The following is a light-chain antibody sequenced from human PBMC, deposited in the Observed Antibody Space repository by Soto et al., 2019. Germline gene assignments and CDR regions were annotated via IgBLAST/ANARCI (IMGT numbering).Light chain of an antibody. Sequence: DIQMTPPPSTPSATVGDQVTHNFPARQRNNRRVAWYQQKPGKAPKLLIYKASSLESGVPSRFSGSGSGTEFTLTISSLQPDDFATYYCQQYTSFLYTFGQGTKVDIK. CDR3: QQYTSFLYT. CDR1: QRNNRR. CDR2: KAS. V-gene: IGKV1-5*03. J-gene: IGKJ2*01.